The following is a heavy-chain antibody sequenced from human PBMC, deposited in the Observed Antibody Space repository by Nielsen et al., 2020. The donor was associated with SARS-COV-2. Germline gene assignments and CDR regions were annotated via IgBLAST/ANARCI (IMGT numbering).Heavy chain of an antibody. CDR2: ISYDGSDE. CDR1: GFTFSTYG. V-gene: IGHV3-30*03. CDR3: ATQADGYKSPYDY. J-gene: IGHJ4*02. D-gene: IGHD3-10*01. Sequence: GESLKISCAASGFTFSTYGIHWVRQAPGKGLEWVATISYDGSDEHYADSVKGRFTISRDNSKNTLYLQLTSLRADDTAVYFCATQADGYKSPYDYWGQGTLVTVSS.